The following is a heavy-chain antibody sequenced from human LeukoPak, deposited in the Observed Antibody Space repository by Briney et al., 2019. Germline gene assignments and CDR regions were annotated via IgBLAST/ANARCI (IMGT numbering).Heavy chain of an antibody. J-gene: IGHJ5*02. D-gene: IGHD6-13*01. CDR1: GYSFTSYW. V-gene: IGHV5-51*01. CDR3: ARRSSSSWTGGDWFDP. CDR2: IYPGDSDT. Sequence: GESLKISCKGSGYSFTSYWIGWVRQMPGKGLEWMGIIYPGDSDTRYSPSFQGQVTISADKSISTAYLQWSSLKASDTAMYYCARRSSSSWTGGDWFDPWGQGTLVTVSS.